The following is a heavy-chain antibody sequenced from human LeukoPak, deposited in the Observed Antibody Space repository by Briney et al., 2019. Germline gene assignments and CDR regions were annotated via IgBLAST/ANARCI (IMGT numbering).Heavy chain of an antibody. Sequence: PSETLSLTCAVYGGSFSGYDWSWIRQPPGKGLEWIGRIYTSGSTNYNPSLKSRVTMSVDTSKNQFSLKLSSVTAADTAVYYCARDLGSYYEYWFDPWGQGTLVTVSS. CDR2: IYTSGST. J-gene: IGHJ5*02. V-gene: IGHV4-4*07. CDR3: ARDLGSYYEYWFDP. CDR1: GGSFSGYD. D-gene: IGHD1-26*01.